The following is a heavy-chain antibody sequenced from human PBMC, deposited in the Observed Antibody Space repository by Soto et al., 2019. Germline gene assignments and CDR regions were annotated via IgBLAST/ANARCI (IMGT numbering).Heavy chain of an antibody. Sequence: SETLSLTCTVAGGSISNSDYFWAWMRQPPGKGLEWVGTISHTGSPRYNPSLKSRVTISVDTSKNQFSLRLPSVTAADTAVFYCASQLESTTYFDYWGRGTLVTVPQ. D-gene: IGHD1-1*01. CDR2: ISHTGSP. J-gene: IGHJ4*02. CDR1: GGSISNSDYF. V-gene: IGHV4-39*01. CDR3: ASQLESTTYFDY.